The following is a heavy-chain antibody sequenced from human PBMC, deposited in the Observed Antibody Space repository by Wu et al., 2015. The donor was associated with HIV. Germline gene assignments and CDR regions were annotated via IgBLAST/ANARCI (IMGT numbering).Heavy chain of an antibody. D-gene: IGHD2-15*01. CDR1: GYTFIDYY. CDR2: INPNRGGT. V-gene: IGHV1-2*02. J-gene: IGHJ4*02. Sequence: QVQLLQSGAEVKKPGASVMVPCKASGYTFIDYYRYWVRQAPRQGLEWMGWINPNRGGTKYARKFQGRVTMSRDTAISTAYMELASLTSDDTAVYYCARLQSLHGLYSNADFWGQGXLVTVSS. CDR3: ARLQSLHGLYSNADF.